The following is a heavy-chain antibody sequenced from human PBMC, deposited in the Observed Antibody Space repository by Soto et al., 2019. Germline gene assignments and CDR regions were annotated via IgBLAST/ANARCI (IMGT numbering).Heavy chain of an antibody. CDR3: ASQYSSCLYITSSPRFDP. V-gene: IGHV4-39*01. Sequence: PSETLSLTCTVSGGSISSSSYYWGWIRQPPGKGLEWIGSIYYSGSTYYNPSLKSRVTTSVDTSKNQFSLKLSSVTAADTAVYYCASQYSSCLYITSSPRFDPWGQGPLVTVSS. D-gene: IGHD6-19*01. J-gene: IGHJ5*02. CDR1: GGSISSSSYY. CDR2: IYYSGST.